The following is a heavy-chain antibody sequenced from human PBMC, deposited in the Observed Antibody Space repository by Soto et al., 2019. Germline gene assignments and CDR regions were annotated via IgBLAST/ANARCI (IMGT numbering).Heavy chain of an antibody. CDR2: MWYDGSNK. D-gene: IGHD2-15*01. CDR3: ARGDCTGAYCYSWRFNCGVDA. CDR1: GFTFNTYG. V-gene: IGHV3-33*08. Sequence: QVQLVESGGGVVQPGGSLRLSCTTSGFTFNTYGMYWVRQAPGKGLEWVAIMWYDGSNKYYGDSVKGRFTISRENSKNTLYLQMNSLRAEDTALYYCARGDCTGAYCYSWRFNCGVDAWGQGTTVTVSS. J-gene: IGHJ6*02.